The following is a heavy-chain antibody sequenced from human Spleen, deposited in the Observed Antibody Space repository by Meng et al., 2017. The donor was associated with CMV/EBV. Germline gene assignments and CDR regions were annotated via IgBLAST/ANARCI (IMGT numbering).Heavy chain of an antibody. V-gene: IGHV3-21*01. CDR2: ISASGSYI. Sequence: GESLKISCAASGFTFSSYSMNWVRQAPGTGLEWVSSISASGSYIYYADSMKGRFTISRDNAKNSLYLQMNSLRAEDAAVYYCARGVGWIYYFDYWGQGTLVTVSS. CDR1: GFTFSSYS. J-gene: IGHJ4*02. D-gene: IGHD2-2*03. CDR3: ARGVGWIYYFDY.